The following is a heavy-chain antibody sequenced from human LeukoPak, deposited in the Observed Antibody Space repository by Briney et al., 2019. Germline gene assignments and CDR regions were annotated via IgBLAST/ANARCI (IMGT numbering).Heavy chain of an antibody. V-gene: IGHV3-33*03. CDR3: AKDAQRGFDYSNSLEY. Sequence: GGSLRISCAASQFTFSHYGMHWVRQAPGRGLEWGAVIWNDGSTTYYADSVKGRFSISRGNSRNTLYLQMTSLRAEDTAVYYCAKDAQRGFDYSNSLEYWGQGTLVTVSS. CDR2: IWNDGSTT. D-gene: IGHD4-11*01. CDR1: QFTFSHYG. J-gene: IGHJ4*02.